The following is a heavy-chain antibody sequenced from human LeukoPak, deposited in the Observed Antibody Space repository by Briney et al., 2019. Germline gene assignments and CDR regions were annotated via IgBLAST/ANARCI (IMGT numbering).Heavy chain of an antibody. CDR2: IWYDGSNK. J-gene: IGHJ4*02. D-gene: IGHD6-19*01. CDR3: ARGPGRGIAVAGTLFFDY. V-gene: IGHV3-33*01. CDR1: GFTFSSYG. Sequence: GGSLRLSYAASGFTFSSYGMHWVRQAPGKGLEWVAVIWYDGSNKYYADSVKGRFTISRDNSKNTLYLQMNSLRAEDTAVYYCARGPGRGIAVAGTLFFDYWGQGTLVTVSS.